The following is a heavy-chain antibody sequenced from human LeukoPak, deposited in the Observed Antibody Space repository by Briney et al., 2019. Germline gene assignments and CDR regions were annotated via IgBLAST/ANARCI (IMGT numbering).Heavy chain of an antibody. CDR2: INHSGST. J-gene: IGHJ6*02. V-gene: IGHV4-34*01. Sequence: SETLSLTCAVYGGSFSGYYWSWIRQPPGKGLEWIGEINHSGSTNYNPSLKSRVTISVDTSKNQFSLKLSSVTAADTAVYYCAKGRPYYYYYGMDVWGQGTTVTVSS. CDR3: AKGRPYYYYYGMDV. CDR1: GGSFSGYY.